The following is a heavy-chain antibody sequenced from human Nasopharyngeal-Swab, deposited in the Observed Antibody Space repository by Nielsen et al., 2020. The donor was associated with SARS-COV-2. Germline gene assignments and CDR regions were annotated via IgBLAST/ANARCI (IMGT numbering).Heavy chain of an antibody. CDR2: IKQDGSEK. J-gene: IGHJ4*02. CDR1: GFTFSSYW. D-gene: IGHD3-22*01. CDR3: ARDVRYDGIDY. V-gene: IGHV3-7*01. Sequence: ETLSLTCAASGFTFSSYWMSWVRQAPGKGLEWVANIKQDGSEKYYVDSVKGRFTISRDNAKNSLYLQMNSLRAEDTAVYYCARDVRYDGIDYWGQGTLVTVSS.